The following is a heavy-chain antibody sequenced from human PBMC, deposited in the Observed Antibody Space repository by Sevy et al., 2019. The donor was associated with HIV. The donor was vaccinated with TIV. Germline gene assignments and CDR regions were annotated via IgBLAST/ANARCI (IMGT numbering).Heavy chain of an antibody. V-gene: IGHV3-30*04. CDR1: EFTFRNYG. CDR2: VSDDGRDK. Sequence: GGSLRLSCEASEFTFRNYGLLWVRQAPGKGLEWVAFVSDDGRDKDYADSVKGRFSIFRDNSKNTLYLQINSLRREDTAMYYCARDLGAGWFYGMDVWGQGTTVTVSS. J-gene: IGHJ6*02. CDR3: ARDLGAGWFYGMDV. D-gene: IGHD3-10*01.